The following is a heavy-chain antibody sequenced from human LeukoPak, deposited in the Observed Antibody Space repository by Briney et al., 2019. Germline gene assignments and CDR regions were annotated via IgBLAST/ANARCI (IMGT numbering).Heavy chain of an antibody. CDR2: ISGSGGST. D-gene: IGHD6-13*01. V-gene: IGHV3-23*01. J-gene: IGHJ6*03. CDR1: GFTFSSYG. Sequence: GGSLRLSCAASGFTFSSYGMSWVRQAPGKGLEWVSAISGSGGSTYYADSVKGRFTISRDNSKNTLYLQMNSLRAEDTAVYYCAKDAGIAAAGKGLYYYYYYYMDVWGKGTTVTISS. CDR3: AKDAGIAAAGKGLYYYYYYYMDV.